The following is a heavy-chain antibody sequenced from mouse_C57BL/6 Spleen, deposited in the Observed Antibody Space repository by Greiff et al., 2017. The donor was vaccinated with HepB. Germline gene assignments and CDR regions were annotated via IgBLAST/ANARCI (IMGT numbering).Heavy chain of an antibody. CDR2: IWSDGST. V-gene: IGHV2-6-1*01. CDR1: GFSFTSYG. J-gene: IGHJ4*01. D-gene: IGHD2-3*01. CDR3: ARHDGTGAMDY. Sequence: VQLQQSGPGLVAPSQSLSITCTVSGFSFTSYGVHWVRQPPGKGLEWLVVIWSDGSTTYNSALKSRLSISKDNSKTQVFLKMNSLQTDDTAMYYCARHDGTGAMDYWGQGTSVTVSS.